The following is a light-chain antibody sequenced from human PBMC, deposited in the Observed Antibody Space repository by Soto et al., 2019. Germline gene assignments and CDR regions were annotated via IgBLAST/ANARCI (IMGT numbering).Light chain of an antibody. J-gene: IGLJ1*01. V-gene: IGLV1-47*01. CDR3: AAWDDSLSGQV. Sequence: QSVLTQPPSASGTPGQRVTISCSGSSSNIGSNYVYWYRQLPGTAPKLLIYRNNQRPSGVPDRFSGSKSGTSASLAISGLRSEDEADYYCAAWDDSLSGQVFGTGTRSPS. CDR2: RNN. CDR1: SSNIGSNY.